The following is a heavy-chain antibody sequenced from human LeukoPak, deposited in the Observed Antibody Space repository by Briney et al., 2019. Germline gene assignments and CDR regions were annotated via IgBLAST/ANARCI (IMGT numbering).Heavy chain of an antibody. D-gene: IGHD6-13*01. Sequence: PGGSLRLSCAASGFTFSSYAMSWVRQAPGKGLEWVSVIYSGVSTYYADSVKGRFTISRDNSKNTVYLQMNSLRAEDTGVYYCARAAAAGPFDYWGQGTLVTVSS. CDR1: GFTFSSYA. CDR3: ARAAAAGPFDY. CDR2: IYSGVST. V-gene: IGHV3-66*01. J-gene: IGHJ4*02.